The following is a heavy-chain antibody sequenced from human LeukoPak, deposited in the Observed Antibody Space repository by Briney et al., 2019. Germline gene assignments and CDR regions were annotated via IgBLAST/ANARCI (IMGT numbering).Heavy chain of an antibody. CDR3: ARDATIKGYYFDY. D-gene: IGHD5-12*01. CDR2: INPNSGGT. CDR1: GYTFTSYG. J-gene: IGHJ4*02. Sequence: GASVKVSCKASGYTFTSYGISWVRQAPGQGLEWMGWINPNSGGTSYAQKFQGRVTMTRDTSISTAYMELSRLRSDDTAVYYCARDATIKGYYFDYWGQGTLVTVSS. V-gene: IGHV1-2*02.